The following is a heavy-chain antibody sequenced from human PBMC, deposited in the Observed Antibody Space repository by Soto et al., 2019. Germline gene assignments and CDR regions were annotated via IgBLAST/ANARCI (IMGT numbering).Heavy chain of an antibody. CDR3: AAICDD. CDR2: IAAAGGGT. J-gene: IGHJ4*02. CDR1: GFTFRSHR. Sequence: EVQLVESGGGLVQPGGSLRVSCAASGFTFRSHRIHWVRQAPGKGLEWVSSIAAAGGGTSYADSVKGRYTISTDNAENTVYPQMHGERVEDTGVYYCAAICDDWGQGTLVTVSS. V-gene: IGHV3-74*01.